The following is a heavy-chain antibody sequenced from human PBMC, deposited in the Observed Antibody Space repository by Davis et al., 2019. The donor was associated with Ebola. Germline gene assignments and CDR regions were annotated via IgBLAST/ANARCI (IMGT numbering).Heavy chain of an antibody. Sequence: AASVKVFCKASGYTFSGYYMHWVRQAPGQGLEWMGWINPNSGGTNYAQKFQGRVTMTRDTSISTAYMELSRLRSDDTAVYYCARDGSTSNQKSGELDYWGQGPLVTVSS. CDR1: GYTFSGYY. CDR3: ARDGSTSNQKSGELDY. V-gene: IGHV1-2*02. CDR2: INPNSGGT. J-gene: IGHJ4*02. D-gene: IGHD7-27*01.